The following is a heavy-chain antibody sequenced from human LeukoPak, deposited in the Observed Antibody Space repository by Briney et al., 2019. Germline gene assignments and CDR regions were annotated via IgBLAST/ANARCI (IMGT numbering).Heavy chain of an antibody. J-gene: IGHJ5*02. CDR2: LSVSGGVT. D-gene: IGHD3-16*01. CDR3: AKDYLYDYVS. CDR1: GFTFSTYW. V-gene: IGHV3-23*01. Sequence: GGSLRLSCAASGFTFSTYWMTWVRQAPGKGLEWVSALSVSGGVTYYADSVKGRFTISRDNSKNTLYLQMNSLRVEDTAVYYCAKDYLYDYVSWGQGTLVAVSS.